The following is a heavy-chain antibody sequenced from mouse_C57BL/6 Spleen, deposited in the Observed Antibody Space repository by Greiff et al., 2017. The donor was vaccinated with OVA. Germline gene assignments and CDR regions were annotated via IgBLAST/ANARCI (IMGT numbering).Heavy chain of an antibody. CDR1: GYTFTSYW. J-gene: IGHJ2*01. V-gene: IGHV1-69*01. CDR2: IDPSDSYT. D-gene: IGHD2-10*02. CDR3: ARREYGKKDYFDD. Sequence: QVQLQQPGAELVMPGASVKLSCKASGYTFTSYWMHWVKQRPGQGLEWIGEIDPSDSYTNYNPKFKGKSTLTVNKSSSTAYMQLSSLTSEDSAVYYCARREYGKKDYFDDWGQGTTLTVSS.